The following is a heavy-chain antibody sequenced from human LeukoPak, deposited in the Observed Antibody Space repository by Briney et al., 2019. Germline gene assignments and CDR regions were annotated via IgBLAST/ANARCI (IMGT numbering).Heavy chain of an antibody. CDR3: ARYITMVRGVIGRYFDY. D-gene: IGHD3-10*01. V-gene: IGHV4-39*01. Sequence: SETLSLTCAVSGGSISSSNWWSWVRQPPGKGLEWIGSIYYSGSTYYNPSLKSRVTISVDTSKNQFSLKLSSVTAADTAVYYCARYITMVRGVIGRYFDYWGQGTLVTVSS. CDR2: IYYSGST. CDR1: GGSISSSNW. J-gene: IGHJ4*02.